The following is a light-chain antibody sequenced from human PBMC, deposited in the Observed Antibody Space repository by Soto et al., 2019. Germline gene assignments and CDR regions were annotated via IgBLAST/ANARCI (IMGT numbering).Light chain of an antibody. CDR2: AAS. Sequence: QLTQSPSARSASVGDRVIITCRASQSVSRSLNWYQQKPGQPPKLLLYAASTLHSGVPSRFSGSGSGTEFTLTISSLQPEDFATYYCQQNAITPPWTFGQGTKVDIK. V-gene: IGKV1-39*01. J-gene: IGKJ1*01. CDR1: QSVSRS. CDR3: QQNAITPPWT.